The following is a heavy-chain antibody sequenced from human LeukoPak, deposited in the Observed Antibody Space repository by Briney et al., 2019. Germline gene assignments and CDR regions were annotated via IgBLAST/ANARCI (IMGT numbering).Heavy chain of an antibody. CDR1: GYTFTGYY. J-gene: IGHJ1*01. Sequence: GAAVQVSCKTSGYTFTGYYLHWVGQAPGQELAGMGWINPNSGGTNYAQMFQGRGTVARDTSISTAYMELSRLRSDDTAVYYCARGGGVVVPPAQPQFQHWGQGTLVTVSS. V-gene: IGHV1-2*02. CDR3: ARGGGVVVPPAQPQFQH. D-gene: IGHD2-2*01. CDR2: INPNSGGT.